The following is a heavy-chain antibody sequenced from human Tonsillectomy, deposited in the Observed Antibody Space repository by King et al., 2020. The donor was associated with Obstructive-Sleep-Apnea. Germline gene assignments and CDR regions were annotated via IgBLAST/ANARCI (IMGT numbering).Heavy chain of an antibody. V-gene: IGHV4-59*01. Sequence: PLQESGPGLVKPSETLSLTCTVSGGSISSYYWSWVRQSPGKGLEWIAYIYYIGSTNYNPSLKSRVTISVDTSKNQFSLKLTSVTTADTAVYYCARGGFCSATNCPVPYPQYWYXXLXGRGTLVTVSS. CDR3: ARGGFCSATNCPVPYPQYWYXXL. CDR2: IYYIGST. CDR1: GGSISSYY. J-gene: IGHJ2*01. D-gene: IGHD2-2*01.